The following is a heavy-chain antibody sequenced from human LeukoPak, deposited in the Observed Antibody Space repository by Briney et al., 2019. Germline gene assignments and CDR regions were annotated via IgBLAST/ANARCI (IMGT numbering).Heavy chain of an antibody. CDR3: ARGLIYSRIAAAPIGMDV. Sequence: PSETLSLTCTVSGGSISSYYWSWIRQPPGKGLEWIGYIYYSGSTNYNPSLKSRVTISVDTSKNQFSLKLSSVTAADTAVYYCARGLIYSRIAAAPIGMDVWGKGTTVTVSS. CDR2: IYYSGST. V-gene: IGHV4-59*01. D-gene: IGHD6-13*01. CDR1: GGSISSYY. J-gene: IGHJ6*04.